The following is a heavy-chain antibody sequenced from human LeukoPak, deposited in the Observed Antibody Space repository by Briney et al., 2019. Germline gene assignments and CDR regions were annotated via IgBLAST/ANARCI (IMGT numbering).Heavy chain of an antibody. V-gene: IGHV1-2*02. J-gene: IGHJ4*02. Sequence: ASVKVSCKASGYTFTGYYMHWVRQAPGQGLEWMGWINPNSGGTNYAQKFQGRVTMTRDTSISTAYMELSSLRSEDTAVYYCARETVDLRGYFDYWGQGTLVTVPS. D-gene: IGHD5-12*01. CDR2: INPNSGGT. CDR3: ARETVDLRGYFDY. CDR1: GYTFTGYY.